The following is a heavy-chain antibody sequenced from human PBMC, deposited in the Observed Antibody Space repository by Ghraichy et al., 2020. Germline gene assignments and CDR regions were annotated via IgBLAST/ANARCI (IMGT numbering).Heavy chain of an antibody. V-gene: IGHV4-34*01. CDR3: ARGLIVVVVAATTYFDY. D-gene: IGHD2-15*01. CDR2: INHSGST. J-gene: IGHJ4*02. Sequence: SETLSLTCAVYGGSFSGYYWSWIRQPPGKGLEWIGEINHSGSTNYNPSLKSRVTISVDTSKNQFSLKLSSVTAADTAVYYCARGLIVVVVAATTYFDYWGQGTLVTVSS. CDR1: GGSFSGYY.